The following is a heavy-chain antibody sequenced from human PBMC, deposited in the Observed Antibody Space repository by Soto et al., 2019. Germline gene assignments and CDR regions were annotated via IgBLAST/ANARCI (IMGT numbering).Heavy chain of an antibody. CDR3: VRPSYCSGSSCYSDDY. CDR2: SRNKANSYTT. V-gene: IGHV3-72*01. D-gene: IGHD2-15*01. J-gene: IGHJ4*02. CDR1: GFTFSSYG. Sequence: GGSLRLSCAASGFTFSSYGMHWVRQAPGKGLEWVGRSRNKANSYTTDYAASVKGRFTVSRDASKNSLYMQMNSLKTEDTAVYYCVRPSYCSGSSCYSDDYWGQGALVTVS.